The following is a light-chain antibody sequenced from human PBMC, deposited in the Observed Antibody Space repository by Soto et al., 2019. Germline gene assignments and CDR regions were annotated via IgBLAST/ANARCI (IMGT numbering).Light chain of an antibody. CDR2: DAS. CDR3: QQYDNLPPYT. Sequence: DLQMTQSPSSLSASVGDRVTITCQASRDISVYLNWYQQKPGKPPKLLVFDASNLHTGVPSRFSGSRSGTHFTFTISSLQPEDIATYYCQQYDNLPPYTFGQGTKLEIQ. V-gene: IGKV1-33*01. J-gene: IGKJ2*01. CDR1: RDISVY.